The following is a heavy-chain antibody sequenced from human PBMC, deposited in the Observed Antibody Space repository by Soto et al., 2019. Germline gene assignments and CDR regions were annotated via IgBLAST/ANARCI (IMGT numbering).Heavy chain of an antibody. Sequence: SEILSLTYTVSGGSISSGGYYWSWIRQHPGKGLEWIGYIYYSGSTYYNPSLKSRVTISVDTSKNQFSLKLSSVTAADTAVYYCASRVPGGSIGDYFDYWGQATLVTVSS. CDR1: GGSISSGGYY. CDR3: ASRVPGGSIGDYFDY. V-gene: IGHV4-31*03. D-gene: IGHD6-25*01. CDR2: IYYSGST. J-gene: IGHJ4*02.